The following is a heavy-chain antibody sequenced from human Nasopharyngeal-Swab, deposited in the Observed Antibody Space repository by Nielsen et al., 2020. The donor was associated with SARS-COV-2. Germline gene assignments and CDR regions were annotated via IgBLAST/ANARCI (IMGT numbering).Heavy chain of an antibody. D-gene: IGHD3-10*01. CDR2: ISSSGSTI. J-gene: IGHJ5*02. CDR1: GFTFSSYE. CDR3: AREIRWFGERYFDP. Sequence: GESLKISCAASGFTFSSYEMNWVRQAPGKGLEWVSYISSSGSTIYYADSVKGRFTISRDNAKNSLYLQMNSLRAEDTAVYYCAREIRWFGERYFDPWGQGTLVTVSS. V-gene: IGHV3-48*03.